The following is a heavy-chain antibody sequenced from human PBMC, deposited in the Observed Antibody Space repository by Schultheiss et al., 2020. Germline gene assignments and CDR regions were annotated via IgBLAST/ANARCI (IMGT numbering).Heavy chain of an antibody. J-gene: IGHJ4*02. CDR2: INPSGGST. Sequence: ASVKVSCKASGYTFTGYYMHWVRQAPGQGLEWMGIINPSGGSTSYAQKFQGRVTMTRDTSTSTVYMELSSLRSDDTAVYYCARSIAVAGDYFDYWGKGTLVTV. D-gene: IGHD6-19*01. CDR3: ARSIAVAGDYFDY. CDR1: GYTFTGYY. V-gene: IGHV1-46*01.